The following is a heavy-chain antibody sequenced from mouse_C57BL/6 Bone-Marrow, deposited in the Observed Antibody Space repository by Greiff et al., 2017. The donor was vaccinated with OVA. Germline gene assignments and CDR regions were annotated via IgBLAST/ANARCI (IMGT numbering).Heavy chain of an antibody. CDR1: GYTFTSYW. D-gene: IGHD4-1*01. J-gene: IGHJ1*03. CDR3: ANWDVLYFDV. CDR2: IDPSDSYT. V-gene: IGHV1-59*01. Sequence: QVQLQQPGAELVRPGTSVKLSCKASGYTFTSYWMHWVKQRPGQGLEWIGVIDPSDSYTNYNQKFKGKATLTVDTSSSTAYMQLSSLTSEDSAVYYCANWDVLYFDVWGTGTTVTVSS.